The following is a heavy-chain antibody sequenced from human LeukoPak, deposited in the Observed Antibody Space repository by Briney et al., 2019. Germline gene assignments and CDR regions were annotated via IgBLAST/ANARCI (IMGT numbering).Heavy chain of an antibody. J-gene: IGHJ5*02. CDR1: GGSISSSSYY. Sequence: SETLSLTCTVSGGSISSSSYYWGWLRQPPGKWLEWIGSIHYSGNTYYNPSLQSRVTISVDTSKNQFSLKLTSGTAADTAVYYCARGSGSYYRSWFDPWGQGTPVTVSS. CDR2: IHYSGNT. CDR3: ARGSGSYYRSWFDP. D-gene: IGHD1-26*01. V-gene: IGHV4-39*01.